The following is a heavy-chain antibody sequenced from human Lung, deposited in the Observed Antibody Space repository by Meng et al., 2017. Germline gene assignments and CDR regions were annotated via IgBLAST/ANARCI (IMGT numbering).Heavy chain of an antibody. CDR1: GGSISSRNW. Sequence: VQLQESGPGVVKPSGTLSPPCPVFGGSISSRNWWSWVRQSPGKGLEWIGEIYHSGRTNYNPSLESRVTISLDKSQNHFSLKVKSVTAADTAVYYCVRGGQDQAYYDFWSGPFDPWGQGTLVTVSS. J-gene: IGHJ5*02. CDR3: VRGGQDQAYYDFWSGPFDP. D-gene: IGHD3-3*01. CDR2: IYHSGRT. V-gene: IGHV4-4*02.